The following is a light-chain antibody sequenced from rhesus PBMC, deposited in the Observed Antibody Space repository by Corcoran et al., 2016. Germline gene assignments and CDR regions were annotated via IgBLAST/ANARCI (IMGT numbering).Light chain of an antibody. Sequence: DIQMTQSPSSLSASVGDTVTITCRASQGISSYLNWFQQKPGKAPKRLIYAASSLESGVPSRFSGSGSGTEFTLTISSLQPEDFAAYYCRQHNSYPLTFGGGTKVEIK. CDR1: QGISSY. CDR2: AAS. V-gene: IGKV1-28*01. J-gene: IGKJ4*01. CDR3: RQHNSYPLT.